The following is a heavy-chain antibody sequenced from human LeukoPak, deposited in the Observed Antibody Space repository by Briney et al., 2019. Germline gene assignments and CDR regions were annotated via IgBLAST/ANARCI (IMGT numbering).Heavy chain of an antibody. D-gene: IGHD6-6*01. CDR3: AKVSSSDYYYGMDV. J-gene: IGHJ6*02. V-gene: IGHV3-53*01. Sequence: GGSLRLSCAASGFTVSSNYMSWVRQAPGKGLEWVSVIYSGGSTYYADSVKGRFTISRDNSKNTLYLQMNSLRAEDTAVYYCAKVSSSDYYYGMDVWGQGTTVTVSS. CDR2: IYSGGST. CDR1: GFTVSSNY.